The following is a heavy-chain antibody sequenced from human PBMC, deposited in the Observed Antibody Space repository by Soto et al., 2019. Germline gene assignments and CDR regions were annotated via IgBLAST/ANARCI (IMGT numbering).Heavy chain of an antibody. Sequence: GGSLRLSCTASGFTFGDYAMSWFRQAPGKGLEWVGFIRSKAYGGTTEYAASVKGRFTISRDDSKSIAYLQMNSLKTEDTAGYYCTRDRGHLPYSSGWPVDYWGQGTLVTVSS. V-gene: IGHV3-49*03. CDR2: IRSKAYGGTT. D-gene: IGHD6-19*01. CDR3: TRDRGHLPYSSGWPVDY. J-gene: IGHJ4*02. CDR1: GFTFGDYA.